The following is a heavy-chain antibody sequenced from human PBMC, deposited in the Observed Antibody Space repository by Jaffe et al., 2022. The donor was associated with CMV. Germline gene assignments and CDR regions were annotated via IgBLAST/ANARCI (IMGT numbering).Heavy chain of an antibody. V-gene: IGHV3-7*01. CDR3: ARGSPYSSSWYGWGGFDP. J-gene: IGHJ5*02. Sequence: EVQLVESGGGLVQPGGSLRLSCAASGFTFSSYWMSWVRQAPGKGLEWVANIKQDGSEKYYVDSVKGRFTISRDNAKNSLYLQMNSLRAEDTAVYYCARGSPYSSSWYGWGGFDPWGQGTLVTVSS. D-gene: IGHD6-13*01. CDR2: IKQDGSEK. CDR1: GFTFSSYW.